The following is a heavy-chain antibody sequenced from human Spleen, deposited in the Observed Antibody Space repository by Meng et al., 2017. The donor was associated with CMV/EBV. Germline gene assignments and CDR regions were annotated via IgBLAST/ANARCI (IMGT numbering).Heavy chain of an antibody. D-gene: IGHD3-10*01. CDR2: INPNTGGT. J-gene: IGHJ5*02. CDR1: FNGYY. V-gene: IGHV1-2*02. Sequence: FNGYYIHWVRQAPGQGLEWMGWINPNTGGTNYAQKFQGRVTMTRDTSISTAYMELSRLRSDDTAVYYCARDASIRVTMVRGVIGWFDPWGQGTLVTVSS. CDR3: ARDASIRVTMVRGVIGWFDP.